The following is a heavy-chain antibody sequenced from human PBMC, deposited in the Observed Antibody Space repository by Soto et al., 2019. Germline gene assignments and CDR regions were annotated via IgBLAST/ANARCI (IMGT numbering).Heavy chain of an antibody. J-gene: IGHJ4*02. V-gene: IGHV3-21*01. CDR1: GFTFSSYS. Sequence: GGSLRLSCAASGFTFSSYSMNWVRQAPGKVLEWVSSISSSSRYIYYADSVKGRFTISRDNAKNSLYLQMNSLRAEDTAVYYCARGTDGYNPSNFDYWGQGTLVTVSS. CDR2: ISSSSRYI. D-gene: IGHD5-12*01. CDR3: ARGTDGYNPSNFDY.